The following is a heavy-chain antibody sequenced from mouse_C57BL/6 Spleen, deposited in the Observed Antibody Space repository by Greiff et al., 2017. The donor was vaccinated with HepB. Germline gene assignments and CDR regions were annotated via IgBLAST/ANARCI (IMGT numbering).Heavy chain of an antibody. J-gene: IGHJ2*01. D-gene: IGHD1-1*01. CDR3: ARGGVINLLPSC. CDR1: GYTFTSYW. Sequence: QVQLQQSGAELVMPGASVKLSCKASGYTFTSYWMHWVKQRPGQGLEWIGEIDPSDSYTNYNQKFKGKSTLTVDKSSSTAYMQLSSLTSEDSAVYYCARGGVINLLPSCWGQGTTLTVSS. V-gene: IGHV1-69*01. CDR2: IDPSDSYT.